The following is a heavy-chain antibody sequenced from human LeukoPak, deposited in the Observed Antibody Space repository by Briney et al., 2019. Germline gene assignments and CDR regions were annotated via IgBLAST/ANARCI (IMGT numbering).Heavy chain of an antibody. D-gene: IGHD6-19*01. CDR3: ARSIAVAGIRY. V-gene: IGHV3-48*04. J-gene: IGHJ4*02. CDR1: GFTFSSYS. CDR2: ISSSSSTI. Sequence: TGGSLRLSCAASGFTFSSYSMNWVRQAPGKGLEWVSYISSSSSTIYYADSVKGRFTISRDNAKNSLYLQMNSLRAEDTAVYYCARSIAVAGIRYWGQGTLVTVSS.